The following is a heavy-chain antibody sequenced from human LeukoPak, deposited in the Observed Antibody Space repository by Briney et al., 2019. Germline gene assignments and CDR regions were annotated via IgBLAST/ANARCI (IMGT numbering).Heavy chain of an antibody. CDR1: GFTFSSYA. D-gene: IGHD3-10*01. J-gene: IGHJ4*02. CDR2: ISTNGGST. CDR3: AKDKYYGSYYFDY. V-gene: IGHV3-23*01. Sequence: GGSLRLSCEASGFTFSSYAMSWVRQAPGKGLEWVSGISTNGGSTSYADSVKGRLTISRDNSKNSLYLQMNSLRTEDTALYYCAKDKYYGSYYFDYWGQGTLVTVSS.